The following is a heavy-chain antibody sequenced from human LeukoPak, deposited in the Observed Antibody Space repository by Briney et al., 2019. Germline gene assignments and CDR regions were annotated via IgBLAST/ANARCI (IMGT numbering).Heavy chain of an antibody. J-gene: IGHJ4*02. D-gene: IGHD5-18*01. V-gene: IGHV4-34*01. CDR1: GGSFSGYY. Sequence: SETLSLTCAVYGGSFSGYYWSWIRQPPGKGLEWIGEINHSGSTNYNPSLKSRVTISVDTSKNQFSLKLSSVTAADTAVYYCARRGVQNVDTAMVTGSFDYWGQGTLVTVSS. CDR3: ARRGVQNVDTAMVTGSFDY. CDR2: INHSGST.